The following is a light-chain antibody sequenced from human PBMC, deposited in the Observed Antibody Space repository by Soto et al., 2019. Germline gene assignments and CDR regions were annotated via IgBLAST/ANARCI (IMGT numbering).Light chain of an antibody. CDR1: SSNIGSNY. V-gene: IGLV1-47*01. CDR3: AAWDDSLV. Sequence: QSVLTQPPSASGTPGQRVTISCSGSSSNIGSNYIYWYQQLPGTAPKLLIYRSNQRPSGVPDRFCGSKSGTSASLAISGLRSEDEADYYCAAWDDSLVFGGGTKLTVL. CDR2: RSN. J-gene: IGLJ2*01.